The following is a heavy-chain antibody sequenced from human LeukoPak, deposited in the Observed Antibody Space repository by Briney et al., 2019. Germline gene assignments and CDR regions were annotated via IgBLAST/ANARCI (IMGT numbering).Heavy chain of an antibody. D-gene: IGHD5-24*01. V-gene: IGHV3-74*01. CDR1: GFSFSGHW. J-gene: IGHJ4*02. CDR2: ISPTGSTT. CDR3: ARARGLRWGDGYNDQDY. Sequence: PGGSLRLSCTASGFSFSGHWMHWARQLPGKGLVWVSRISPTGSTTSYADSVKGRFTISRDNSKNTLYLQMNSLRAGDTAVYYCARARGLRWGDGYNDQDYWGQGTLVTVSS.